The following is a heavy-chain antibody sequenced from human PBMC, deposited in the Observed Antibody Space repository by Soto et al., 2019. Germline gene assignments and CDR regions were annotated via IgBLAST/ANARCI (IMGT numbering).Heavy chain of an antibody. CDR1: GGSISSGDYH. D-gene: IGHD2-15*01. Sequence: PSETLSLTCTVSGGSISSGDYHWSWIRQTPGKGLEWIGAVYYSESTYYNPSLKSRIRISVDTSKNQFSLKMNSVTAADTAVYYCARDYRPPSAGAMDVGGKGTTVPVSS. CDR2: VYYSEST. CDR3: ARDYRPPSAGAMDV. V-gene: IGHV4-30-4*01. J-gene: IGHJ6*04.